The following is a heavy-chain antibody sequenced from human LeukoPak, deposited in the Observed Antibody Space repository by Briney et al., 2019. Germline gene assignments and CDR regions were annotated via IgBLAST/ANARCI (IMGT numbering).Heavy chain of an antibody. CDR3: AKDITPPYTSGPYYFDY. D-gene: IGHD6-19*01. CDR2: ISGSGGTT. CDR1: GFTFSSNV. Sequence: PGESLRLSCAASGFTFSSNVMSWVRQAPGKGLEWVSAISGSGGTTYYADSVKGRFTISRDNSKNTLYLQMNSLRAEDTAVYYCAKDITPPYTSGPYYFDYWGQGTLVTVSS. V-gene: IGHV3-23*01. J-gene: IGHJ4*02.